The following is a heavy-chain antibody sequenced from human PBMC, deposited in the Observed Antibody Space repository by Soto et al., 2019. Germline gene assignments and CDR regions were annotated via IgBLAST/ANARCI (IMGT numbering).Heavy chain of an antibody. J-gene: IGHJ4*02. D-gene: IGHD3-10*01. CDR2: ISGSGGST. CDR1: GFTFSSYA. V-gene: IGHV3-23*01. CDR3: AKEGVGGYYGSGSYLGYFDY. Sequence: EVQLLESGGGLVQPGGSLRLSCAASGFTFSSYAMSWVRQAPGKGLEWVSAISGSGGSTYYADSVKGRFTISRDNSKNTLYLQMNSLRAEDTAVYYCAKEGVGGYYGSGSYLGYFDYWGQGTLVTVSS.